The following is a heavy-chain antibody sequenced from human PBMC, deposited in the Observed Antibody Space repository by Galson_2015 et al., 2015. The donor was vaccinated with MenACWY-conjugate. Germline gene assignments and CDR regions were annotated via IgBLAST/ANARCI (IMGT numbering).Heavy chain of an antibody. D-gene: IGHD2-8*02. J-gene: IGHJ4*02. CDR1: GFTFSMYA. CDR3: AVGLEAYGWDN. Sequence: SLRLSCAASGFTFSMYAMAWVRQAPGKGLEWVSLISSSGTSQHYTDSVEGRFSISRDNSKNTLFLQMNSLRAEDTAIYYCAVGLEAYGWDNWGQGTLATVSS. CDR2: ISSSGTSQ. V-gene: IGHV3-23*01.